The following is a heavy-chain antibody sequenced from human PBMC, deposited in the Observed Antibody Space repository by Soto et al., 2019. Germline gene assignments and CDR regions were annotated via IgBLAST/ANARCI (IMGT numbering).Heavy chain of an antibody. Sequence: SETLSLTCTVSGGSISSGGYYWSWIRQHPGKGLEWIGYIYYSGSTYYNPSLKSRVTISVDTSKNQFSLKLSSVTAADTAVYYCARVLLGDAYYYYGMDVWGQGTTVTVSS. CDR1: GGSISSGGYY. CDR3: ARVLLGDAYYYYGMDV. CDR2: IYYSGST. V-gene: IGHV4-31*03. D-gene: IGHD3-16*01. J-gene: IGHJ6*02.